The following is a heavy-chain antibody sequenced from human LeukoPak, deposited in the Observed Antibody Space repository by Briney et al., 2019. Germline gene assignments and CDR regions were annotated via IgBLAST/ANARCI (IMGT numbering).Heavy chain of an antibody. J-gene: IGHJ3*02. CDR1: GFTFSSYS. CDR2: ISSSSSTI. CDR3: ARDHLYYYDSSGSYAFDI. Sequence: GGSLRLSCAASGFTFSSYSMNWVRQAPGKEREWVSYISSSSSTIYYADSVKGRFTISRDNAKNSLYLQMNSLRAEDTAVYYCARDHLYYYDSSGSYAFDIWGQGTMVTVSS. D-gene: IGHD3-22*01. V-gene: IGHV3-48*04.